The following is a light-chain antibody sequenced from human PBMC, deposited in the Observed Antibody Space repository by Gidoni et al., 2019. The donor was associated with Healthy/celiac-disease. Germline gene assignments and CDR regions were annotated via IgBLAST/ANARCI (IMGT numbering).Light chain of an antibody. Sequence: MLMTESPSSLSASVGDRVTITCRASQSISSYLNWYQQKPGKAPKLLIYAASSLQSGVPSRFSGSGSGTDFTLTVSRLQTEDIATYHCQQRYRTPWTFGQGTKVEIK. J-gene: IGKJ1*01. CDR1: QSISSY. CDR3: QQRYRTPWT. V-gene: IGKV1-39*01. CDR2: AAS.